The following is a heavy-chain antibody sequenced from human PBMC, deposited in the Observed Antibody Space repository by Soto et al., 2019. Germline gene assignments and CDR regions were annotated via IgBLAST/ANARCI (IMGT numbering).Heavy chain of an antibody. CDR3: ATIAVPPAFDI. J-gene: IGHJ3*02. V-gene: IGHV3-30*03. Sequence: PGGSLRLSCAASGFIFSSYGMNWVRQAPGKGLEWVAVMSFDGSIKYYADSAKGRFTISRDNSKNTLYLQMNSLRAEDTAVYYCATIAVPPAFDIWGQGTMVTVSS. CDR1: GFIFSSYG. CDR2: MSFDGSIK. D-gene: IGHD6-19*01.